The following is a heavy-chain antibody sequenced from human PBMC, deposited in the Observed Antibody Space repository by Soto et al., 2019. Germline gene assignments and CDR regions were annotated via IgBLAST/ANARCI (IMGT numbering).Heavy chain of an antibody. CDR2: IIPIFGTT. CDR3: AKDGGREGYFGNWFDP. V-gene: IGHV1-69*15. Sequence: QVQLVQSGAEVKKPGSSVKVSCKASGGTFSNYAITWVRQAPGQGLEWLGRIIPIFGTTDYAQKFQGRVTITADESTTTAYRELSSLRSDDTAVYYCAKDGGREGYFGNWFDPWGQVTLVTVSS. J-gene: IGHJ5*02. D-gene: IGHD2-15*01. CDR1: GGTFSNYA.